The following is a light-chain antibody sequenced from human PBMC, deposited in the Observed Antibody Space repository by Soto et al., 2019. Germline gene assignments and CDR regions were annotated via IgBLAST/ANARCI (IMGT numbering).Light chain of an antibody. CDR1: QSVLYSSNNKNY. CDR2: WAS. Sequence: DIXXXXXXXXLAVSLGERATINCKSNQSVLYSSNNKNYLAWYQQKPGQPPKLLIYWASTRESGVPDRFSGSGSGTDFTLTISSLQTEDVAVYYCQQYYSTPRTFDQGTKVEIK. V-gene: IGKV4-1*01. CDR3: QQYYSTPRT. J-gene: IGKJ1*01.